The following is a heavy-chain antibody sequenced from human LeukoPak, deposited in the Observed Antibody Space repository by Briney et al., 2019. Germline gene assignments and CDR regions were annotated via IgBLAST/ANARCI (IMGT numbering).Heavy chain of an antibody. CDR3: ARAGNAFDI. CDR2: IYYSGST. CDR1: GGSISSYY. D-gene: IGHD1-26*01. J-gene: IGHJ3*02. Sequence: PSETLSLTCTVSGGSISSYYWSWIRQPPGKGLEWIGYIYYSGSTNYNPSLKSRVTMSVDTSKNQFSLKLSSVTAADTAVYYCARAGNAFDIWGQGTMVTVSS. V-gene: IGHV4-59*12.